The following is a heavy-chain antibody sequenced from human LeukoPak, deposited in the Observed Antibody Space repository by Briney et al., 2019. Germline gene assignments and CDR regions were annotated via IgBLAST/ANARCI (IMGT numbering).Heavy chain of an antibody. D-gene: IGHD6-19*01. Sequence: GGSLRLSCAASGFTVSGNYMSWVRQAPGKGLEWVSVIYSGGSTYYADSVKGRFTISRDNSKNTLYLQMNSLRAEDTAVYYCARDSSGWYGDAFDIWGQGTMVTVSS. CDR1: GFTVSGNY. V-gene: IGHV3-53*01. CDR3: ARDSSGWYGDAFDI. CDR2: IYSGGST. J-gene: IGHJ3*02.